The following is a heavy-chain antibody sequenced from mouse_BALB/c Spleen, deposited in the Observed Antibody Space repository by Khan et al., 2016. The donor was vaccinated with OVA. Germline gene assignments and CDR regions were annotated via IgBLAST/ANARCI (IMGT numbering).Heavy chain of an antibody. CDR1: GYTFTSYD. CDR3: AIRSDSMDY. Sequence: QVQLQQSGAEVVRSGASVKLSCKASGYTFTSYDLNWVRQRPEQGLEWIGWIFPGDGTTKYNEKFKGKATLTTDKSSRTAYIQLSRLTSEDSAVSFCAIRSDSMDYWGQGTSVTVSS. J-gene: IGHJ4*01. V-gene: IGHV1-85*01. D-gene: IGHD1-1*01. CDR2: IFPGDGTT.